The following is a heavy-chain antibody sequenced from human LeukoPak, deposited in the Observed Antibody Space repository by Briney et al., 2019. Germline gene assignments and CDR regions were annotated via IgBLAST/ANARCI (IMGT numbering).Heavy chain of an antibody. D-gene: IGHD6-25*01. CDR3: AISAAGVPIDY. J-gene: IGHJ4*02. CDR1: GFTFSSYS. CDR2: ISSSCSDI. Sequence: GGSLRLSCAASGFTFSSYSMNWVRQAPGKRLEWGSSISSSCSDIYYADSVEGRFTISRDNAKNSLYLPMNSLRDEDTAVYYCAISAAGVPIDYWGQGTLVTVSS. V-gene: IGHV3-21*01.